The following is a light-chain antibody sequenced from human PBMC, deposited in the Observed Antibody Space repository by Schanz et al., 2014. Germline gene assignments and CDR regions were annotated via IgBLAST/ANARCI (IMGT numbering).Light chain of an antibody. V-gene: IGLV2-14*01. J-gene: IGLJ1*01. Sequence: QSALTQPASVSGSPGQSITISCSGTSSDVGGYNYVSWYQQHPGKAPKLMIYEVPKRPSGVSNRFSGSKSGNAASLTISGLQAEDEADYYCGSYTSSINYVFGTGTKLTVL. CDR3: GSYTSSINYV. CDR2: EVP. CDR1: SSDVGGYNY.